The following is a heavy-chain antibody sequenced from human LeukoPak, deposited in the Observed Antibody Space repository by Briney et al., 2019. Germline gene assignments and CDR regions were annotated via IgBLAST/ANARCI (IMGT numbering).Heavy chain of an antibody. J-gene: IGHJ6*02. Sequence: ASVKVSCKASGYTFTSYDINWVRQATGRGLEWMGWMNPNSGNTGYAQKFQGRVTMTRNTSISTAYMELSSLRSEDTAVYYCARAISPDEYYYGSDYYGMDVWGQGTTVTVSS. D-gene: IGHD3-10*01. CDR1: GYTFTSYD. CDR3: ARAISPDEYYYGSDYYGMDV. CDR2: MNPNSGNT. V-gene: IGHV1-8*01.